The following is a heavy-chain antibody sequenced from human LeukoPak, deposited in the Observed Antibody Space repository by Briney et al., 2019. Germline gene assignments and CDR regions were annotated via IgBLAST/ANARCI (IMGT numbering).Heavy chain of an antibody. CDR1: GYTFTSYG. CDR2: ISAYNGNT. Sequence: GASVKVSCKASGYTFTSYGTSWVRQAGGQGLEWMGWISAYNGNTNYAQKLQGRVTKTTDTSTSTAYMELRSLRSDDTAVYYCARALGLIHSGSYRNYFDYWGQGTLVTVSS. D-gene: IGHD1-26*01. V-gene: IGHV1-18*01. CDR3: ARALGLIHSGSYRNYFDY. J-gene: IGHJ4*02.